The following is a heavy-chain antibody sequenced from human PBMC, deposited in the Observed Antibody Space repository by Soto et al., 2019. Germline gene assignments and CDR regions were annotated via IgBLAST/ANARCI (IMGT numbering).Heavy chain of an antibody. V-gene: IGHV7-4-1*01. J-gene: IGHJ4*02. D-gene: IGHD3-16*01. CDR3: ARDRARGSFDY. CDR1: RYNFNSHS. Sequence: QAHLVQSGAESMQPGPSVKVSCNGSRYNFNSHSINWLRKATGQRRVWMGWINPNTGNPTYEQGVTGRYVFSADTSDSTVYLQIFRRKTDDSAVYYCARDRARGSFDYWRQGTLVTVSS. CDR2: INPNTGNP.